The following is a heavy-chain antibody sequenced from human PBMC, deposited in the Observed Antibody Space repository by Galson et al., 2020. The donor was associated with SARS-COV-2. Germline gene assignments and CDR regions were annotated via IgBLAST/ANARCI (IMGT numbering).Heavy chain of an antibody. CDR1: GDSVSSGRAA. V-gene: IGHV6-1*01. Sequence: SQTLSLTCSISGDSVSSGRAAWNWIRQTPSRGLEWLGRTYNRSNKRYTDHAVSVQRRINIDPDTSNNPFSLQLNSVTTDDTALYYCARLNPEICFDNSVEDWGQGTTVIVSS. CDR2: TYNRSNKRYT. CDR3: ARLNPEICFDNSVED. J-gene: IGHJ6*02. D-gene: IGHD3-22*01.